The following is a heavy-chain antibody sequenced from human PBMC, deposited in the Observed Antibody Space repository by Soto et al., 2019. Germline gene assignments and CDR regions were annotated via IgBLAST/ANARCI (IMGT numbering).Heavy chain of an antibody. CDR2: IYHSGST. Sequence: XLQLQESGXXXXKPSQTLSLTCAVSGGSISSGGYSWSWIRQPPGKGLEWIGYIYHSGSTYYNPSLKSRVTISVDRSKNQCSLKLSSVTAADTAVYYCARGQVVAAQHWGQGTLVTVSS. V-gene: IGHV4-30-2*01. D-gene: IGHD2-15*01. CDR3: ARGQVVAAQH. CDR1: GGSISSGGYS. J-gene: IGHJ4*02.